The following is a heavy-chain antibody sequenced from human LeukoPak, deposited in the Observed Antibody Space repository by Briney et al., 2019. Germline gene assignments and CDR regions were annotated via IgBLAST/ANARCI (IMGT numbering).Heavy chain of an antibody. CDR1: GFTFSSYS. V-gene: IGHV3-21*01. J-gene: IGHJ6*02. D-gene: IGHD3-9*01. CDR3: ARDPYYDILSGYPGYYYYYGMDV. CDR2: ISSSSSYI. Sequence: PGGSLRLSCAASGFTFSSYSMNWVRQAPGKGLEWVSSISSSSSYIYYADSVKGRFTISRDNAKNSLYLQMNSLRAEDTAVYYCARDPYYDILSGYPGYYYYYGMDVWGQGTTVTVSS.